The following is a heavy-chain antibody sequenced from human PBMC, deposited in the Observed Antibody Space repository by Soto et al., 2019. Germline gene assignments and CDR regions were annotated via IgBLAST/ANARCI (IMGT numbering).Heavy chain of an antibody. CDR2: ISSSSSYI. V-gene: IGHV3-21*01. D-gene: IGHD2-15*01. J-gene: IGHJ4*02. CDR1: GFTFSSYS. CDR3: ARDPYCSGGSCYAYYFDY. Sequence: GGSLRLSCAASGFTFSSYSMNWVRQAPGKGLEWVSSISSSSSYIYYADSVKGRFTISRDNAKNSLYLQMNSLRAEDTAVYYCARDPYCSGGSCYAYYFDYWGQGTLVTVSS.